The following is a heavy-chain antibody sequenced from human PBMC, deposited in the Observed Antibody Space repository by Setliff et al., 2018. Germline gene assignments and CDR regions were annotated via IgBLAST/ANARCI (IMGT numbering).Heavy chain of an antibody. V-gene: IGHV1-18*04. CDR1: GYTFSSHG. CDR2: INAYNGNT. J-gene: IGHJ4*02. CDR3: ARSYYHDSSGYQGSDS. D-gene: IGHD3-22*01. Sequence: ASVKVSCKGSGYTFSSHGYTWVRQAPGQALEWMGWINAYNGNTNYAQKFQGRVTMATDTSTSTAYMELRSLTSDDTAVYYCARSYYHDSSGYQGSDSWGQGTLVTVSS.